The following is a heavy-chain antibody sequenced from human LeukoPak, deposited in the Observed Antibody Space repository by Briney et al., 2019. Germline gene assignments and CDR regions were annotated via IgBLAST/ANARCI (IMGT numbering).Heavy chain of an antibody. CDR1: GYTLTELS. J-gene: IGHJ4*02. CDR3: ATAPSYSSGFLNPFDY. Sequence: ASVKVSCKVSGYTLTELSMHWVRQAPGKGLEWMGGFDPEDGETFYAQKFQGRVTMTEDTSTDTAYMELSSLRSEDTAVYYCATAPSYSSGFLNPFDYWGQGTLVTVSS. CDR2: FDPEDGET. V-gene: IGHV1-24*01. D-gene: IGHD6-19*01.